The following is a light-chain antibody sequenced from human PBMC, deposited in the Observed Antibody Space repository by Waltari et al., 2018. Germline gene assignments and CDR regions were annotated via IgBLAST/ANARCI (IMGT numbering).Light chain of an antibody. J-gene: IGLJ2*01. V-gene: IGLV6-57*02. CDR2: EDN. CDR3: QSYDTSNVV. CDR1: RGSIASKY. Sequence: NFMLTPPHSVSESPGKTVTISCTGSRGSIASKYVQWYQQRPGRAPTTVSHEDNQRPSGVPERFSGSSDSSSNSASLTISGLNTEDEADYYCQSYDTSNVVFGGGTKLTVL.